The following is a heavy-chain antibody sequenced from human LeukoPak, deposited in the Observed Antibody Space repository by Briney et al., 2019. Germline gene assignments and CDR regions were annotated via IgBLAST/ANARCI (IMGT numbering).Heavy chain of an antibody. Sequence: TSQTLSLTCTVSGGSISSGSYYWSWVRQPAGKGLEWIGRIYTLGSTNYNPSLKSRVTISVDTSKNQFSLKLSSVTAADTAVYYCARGQYSGSYYGYWGQGTLVTVSS. CDR3: ARGQYSGSYYGY. CDR1: GGSISSGSYY. D-gene: IGHD1-26*01. CDR2: IYTLGST. V-gene: IGHV4-61*02. J-gene: IGHJ4*01.